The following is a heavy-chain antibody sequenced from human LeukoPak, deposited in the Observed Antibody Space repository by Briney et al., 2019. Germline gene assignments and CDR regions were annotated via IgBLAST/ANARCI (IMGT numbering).Heavy chain of an antibody. D-gene: IGHD5-24*01. Sequence: HPGGSLRLSCAASGFTFDDYTMHWVRQAPGKGLEWVSLISWDGGSTYYADSVKGRFTISRDNSKNSLYLQMNSLRTEDTALYYCAKDRDGSGYMDVWGKGTTVTVSS. J-gene: IGHJ6*03. CDR3: AKDRDGSGYMDV. V-gene: IGHV3-43*01. CDR2: ISWDGGST. CDR1: GFTFDDYT.